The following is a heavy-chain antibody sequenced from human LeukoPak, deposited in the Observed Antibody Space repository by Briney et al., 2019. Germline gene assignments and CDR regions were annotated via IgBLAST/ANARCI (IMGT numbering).Heavy chain of an antibody. CDR3: AKKRRRGYYLNSAFDM. V-gene: IGHV4-34*01. D-gene: IGHD3-3*01. Sequence: PSETLSLTCSVNGDSFNTYYWSWISQPPGKALEWIGEVSHRGTTSYSPSLKSRVTISVETSKNQFSLSVKSVTAADTAIYYCAKKRRRGYYLNSAFDMWGQGTMVTVSS. CDR1: GDSFNTYY. J-gene: IGHJ3*02. CDR2: VSHRGTT.